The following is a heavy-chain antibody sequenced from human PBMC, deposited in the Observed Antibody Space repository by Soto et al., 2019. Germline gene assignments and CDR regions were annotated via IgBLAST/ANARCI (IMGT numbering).Heavy chain of an antibody. CDR1: GFTFSSYG. J-gene: IGHJ4*02. V-gene: IGHV3-33*01. CDR2: IWYDGSNK. Sequence: GGSLRLSCAASGFTFSSYGMHWVRQAPGKGLEWVAVIWYDGSNKYYADSVKGRFTISRDNSKNTLYLQMNSLRAEDTAVYYCARASRVGYYYDSSGYYYPVYWGQGTLVTVSS. CDR3: ARASRVGYYYDSSGYYYPVY. D-gene: IGHD3-22*01.